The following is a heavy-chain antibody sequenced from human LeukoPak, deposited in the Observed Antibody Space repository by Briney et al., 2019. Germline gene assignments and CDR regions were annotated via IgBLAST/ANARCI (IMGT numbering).Heavy chain of an antibody. Sequence: GESLKISXKGSGYRFTSYWIGGVRQMPGKGLEWVGIIYPDDSETRYSPSFQDQVTISADKSISTAYLQWSSLKASDTAMYYCARHYPGGDYFIDYWGQGTLVTVSS. CDR3: ARHYPGGDYFIDY. D-gene: IGHD4-17*01. J-gene: IGHJ4*02. V-gene: IGHV5-51*01. CDR2: IYPDDSET. CDR1: GYRFTSYW.